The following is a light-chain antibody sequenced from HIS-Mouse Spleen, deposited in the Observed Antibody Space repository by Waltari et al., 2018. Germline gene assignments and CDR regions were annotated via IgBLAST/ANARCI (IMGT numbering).Light chain of an antibody. CDR2: DAS. V-gene: IGKV1-33*01. CDR1: QDISNY. J-gene: IGKJ5*01. Sequence: DIQTTQSPSSLSASVGDRVTITCQASQDISNYLNWYQQKPGKPPKLLIYDASNLETGVPSRFSGSGSGTDFTFTISSLQPEDIATYYCQQYDNLPITFGQGTRLEIK. CDR3: QQYDNLPIT.